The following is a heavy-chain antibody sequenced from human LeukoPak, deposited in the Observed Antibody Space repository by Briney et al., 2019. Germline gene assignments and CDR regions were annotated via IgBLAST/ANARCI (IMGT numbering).Heavy chain of an antibody. CDR1: GYTFTGYY. CDR3: AREGLYSSSSDFDY. V-gene: IGHV1-2*02. CDR2: FNPKTGDT. Sequence: GASVNVSCKASGYTFTGYYVHWVRQAPGQGLQWMGYFNPKTGDTKYAQKLQGRVTMTRDTSISTAYMELSGLRSDDTAVYYCAREGLYSSSSDFDYWGQGTLVTVSS. D-gene: IGHD6-13*01. J-gene: IGHJ4*02.